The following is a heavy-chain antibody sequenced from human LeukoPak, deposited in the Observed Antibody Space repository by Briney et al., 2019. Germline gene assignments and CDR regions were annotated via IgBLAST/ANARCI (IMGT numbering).Heavy chain of an antibody. V-gene: IGHV1-69*13. Sequence: SVKVSCKASGGTFSSYAISWVRQAPGQGLEWMGGIIPIFGTANYAQKFLGRVTITADESTSTAYMELSSLRSEDTAVYYCARGTAMDGRYNWFDPWGQGTLVTVSS. CDR2: IIPIFGTA. CDR3: ARGTAMDGRYNWFDP. CDR1: GGTFSSYA. J-gene: IGHJ5*02. D-gene: IGHD5-18*01.